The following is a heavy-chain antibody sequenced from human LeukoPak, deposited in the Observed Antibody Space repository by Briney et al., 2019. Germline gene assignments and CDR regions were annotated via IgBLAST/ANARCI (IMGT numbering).Heavy chain of an antibody. CDR3: AHSGDYDSSGYYYNFDY. CDR1: GFSLSTSGVG. V-gene: IGHV2-5*02. J-gene: IGHJ4*02. Sequence: SGPTLVKPTQTLTLTCTFSGFSLSTSGVGVGWIRQPPGKALEWLALIYWDDDKRYSPSLKSRLTITQDTSKNQVVLTMTNMDPVDTATYYCAHSGDYDSSGYYYNFDYWGQGTLVTVSS. CDR2: IYWDDDK. D-gene: IGHD3-22*01.